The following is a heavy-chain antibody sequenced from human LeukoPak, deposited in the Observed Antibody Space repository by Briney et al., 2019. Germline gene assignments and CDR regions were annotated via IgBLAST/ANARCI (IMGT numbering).Heavy chain of an antibody. CDR1: GFTFSNAW. CDR3: ARAALGESYSLEDY. Sequence: GGSLRLSCAASGFTFSNAWMSWVRQAPGKGLEWVGRIKSKTDGGTTDYAAPVKGGFTISRDNAKNSLYLQMNSLRAEDTAVYYCARAALGESYSLEDYWGQGTLVTVSS. D-gene: IGHD3-10*01. J-gene: IGHJ4*02. V-gene: IGHV3-15*01. CDR2: IKSKTDGGTT.